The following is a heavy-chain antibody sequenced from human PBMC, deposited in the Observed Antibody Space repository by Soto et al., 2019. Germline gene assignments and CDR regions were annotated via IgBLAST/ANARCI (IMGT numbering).Heavy chain of an antibody. CDR1: GGSISSGGYY. CDR3: ARVGYDSSGFDY. CDR2: IYYSGST. V-gene: IGHV4-31*03. D-gene: IGHD3-22*01. J-gene: IGHJ4*02. Sequence: SETLSLTCTVSGGSISSGGYYWSWIRQHPGKGLEWIGYIYYSGSTYYNPSLKSRVTISVDTSKNQFSLKLSSVTAADTAVYYCARVGYDSSGFDYWGQGTLVTVSS.